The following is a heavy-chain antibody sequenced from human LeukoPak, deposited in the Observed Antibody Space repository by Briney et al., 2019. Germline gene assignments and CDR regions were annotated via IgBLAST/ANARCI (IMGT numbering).Heavy chain of an antibody. CDR1: GGSIISYY. CDR2: IYYSGIT. CDR3: ARASFDYGSGSYYHLDY. V-gene: IGHV4-59*01. D-gene: IGHD3-10*01. J-gene: IGHJ4*02. Sequence: PSETLSLTCTVSGGSIISYYWSWIRQPPGKGLEWIGYIYYSGITNYNPSLKSRVTISVDTSKNQFSLRLSSVTAADTAVYYCARASFDYGSGSYYHLDYWGQGTLVTVSS.